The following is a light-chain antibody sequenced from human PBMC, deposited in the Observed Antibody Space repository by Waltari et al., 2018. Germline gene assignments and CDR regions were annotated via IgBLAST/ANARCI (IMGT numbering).Light chain of an antibody. CDR3: SSYRTTNTWV. J-gene: IGLJ3*02. V-gene: IGLV2-14*01. CDR2: EVN. Sequence: QSALTQPASVSGSPGQSITISCTGTSSDVGGYNYVSWYQQRPGKAPKLIIYEVNNRPAGVSNRVSGSKSGHPASLTISGLQPEDEADYYCSSYRTTNTWVFGGGTKLTVL. CDR1: SSDVGGYNY.